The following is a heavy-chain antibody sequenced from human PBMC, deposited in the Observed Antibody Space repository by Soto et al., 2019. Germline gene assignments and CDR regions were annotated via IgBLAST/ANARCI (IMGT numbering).Heavy chain of an antibody. D-gene: IGHD3-10*01. Sequence: SVELSCNASGSTFSSYAIHWVRQAPGQRLEWMGWINAGNGNTKYSQKFQGRVTIIRDTSARIAYMELSSLRSEDTAVYYCARGPKNYYGSGSYYNPFVYWGQGILVTVSS. CDR3: ARGPKNYYGSGSYYNPFVY. J-gene: IGHJ4*02. CDR1: GSTFSSYA. CDR2: INAGNGNT. V-gene: IGHV1-3*01.